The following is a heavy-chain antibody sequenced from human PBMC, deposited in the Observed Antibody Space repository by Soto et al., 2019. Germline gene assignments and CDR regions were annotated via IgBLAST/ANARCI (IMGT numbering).Heavy chain of an antibody. CDR1: GYTFTNYA. J-gene: IGHJ4*02. V-gene: IGHV1-18*01. Sequence: QVQLVQSGAEVKKPGASVKVSCKASGYTFTNYAISWVRQAPGQGLEWMGWISAYNGNTNYAQKLQGRATMTTDTATSSAPMELRSLRSDDTAVYYCARAWFGDFVYYFDYWGQGTLVTVSS. CDR3: ARAWFGDFVYYFDY. D-gene: IGHD3-10*01. CDR2: ISAYNGNT.